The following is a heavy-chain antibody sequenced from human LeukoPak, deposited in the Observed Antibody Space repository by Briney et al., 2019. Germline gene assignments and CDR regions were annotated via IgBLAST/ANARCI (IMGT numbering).Heavy chain of an antibody. CDR3: TRAVAADDFSPGY. V-gene: IGHV3-21*01. CDR2: ISSTSRYI. Sequence: GGSLRLSCVASGFTFSSYSMNWARQAPGKGLEWVSCISSTSRYIYYADSVKGRFTISRDNAKNSVYLQMNSLRAEDTAVYYCTRAVAADDFSPGYWGQGTLVTVSS. J-gene: IGHJ4*02. CDR1: GFTFSSYS. D-gene: IGHD3/OR15-3a*01.